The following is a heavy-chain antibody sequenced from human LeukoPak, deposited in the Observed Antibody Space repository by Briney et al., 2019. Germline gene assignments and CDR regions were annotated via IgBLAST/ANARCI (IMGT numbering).Heavy chain of an antibody. CDR2: INPNSGGT. CDR3: ARGPPYYYYYYMDV. CDR1: GYTFTGYY. V-gene: IGHV1-2*02. Sequence: ASVKVSCKASGYTFTGYYMQWLRQAPGQGLEWMGWINPNSGGTNYAQKFQGRVTMTRDTSISTAYMELSRLRSDDTAVYYCARGPPYYYYYYMDVWGKGTTVTVSS. J-gene: IGHJ6*03.